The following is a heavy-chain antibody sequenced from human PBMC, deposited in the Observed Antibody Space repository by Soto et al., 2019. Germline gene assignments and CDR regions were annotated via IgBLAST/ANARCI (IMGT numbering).Heavy chain of an antibody. J-gene: IGHJ4*02. CDR3: ARDRGITMVRGVIPFDY. CDR1: GFTLSSYW. D-gene: IGHD3-10*01. CDR2: IKQDGSEK. Sequence: PGGSLRLSCAASGFTLSSYWMSWVRQAPGKGLEWVANIKQDGSEKYYVDSVKGRFTISRDNAKTSLYLQMNSLRAEDTAVYYCARDRGITMVRGVIPFDYWGQRALVTVSS. V-gene: IGHV3-7*04.